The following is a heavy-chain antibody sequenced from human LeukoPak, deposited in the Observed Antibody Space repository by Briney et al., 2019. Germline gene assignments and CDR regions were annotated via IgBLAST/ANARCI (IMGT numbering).Heavy chain of an antibody. V-gene: IGHV3-23*01. D-gene: IGHD2-2*01. Sequence: PGGSLRLSCAASGFKSGLTFSSYAMTWVRQAPGKGLEWVSAVSGSGDATYYADSVKGRFTISRDNSKNTLYLQMNSLRAEDTAVYYCARAVVPAAPYYYGMDVWGQGTTVTVSS. J-gene: IGHJ6*02. CDR1: GFKSGLTFSSYA. CDR3: ARAVVPAAPYYYGMDV. CDR2: VSGSGDAT.